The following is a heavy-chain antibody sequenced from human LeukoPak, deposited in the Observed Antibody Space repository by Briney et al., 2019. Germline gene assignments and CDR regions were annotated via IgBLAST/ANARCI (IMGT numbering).Heavy chain of an antibody. CDR3: ARAKAAAGIDYFDY. J-gene: IGHJ4*02. Sequence: SETLSLTCTVSGASISDYYWNWIRQPPGXGLEWIGYIYYSGSTNYNPSLKSRVTISVDTSQKPFSLKLSSVTAADTAVYYCARAKAAAGIDYFDYWGQGTLVTVSS. CDR2: IYYSGST. D-gene: IGHD6-13*01. CDR1: GASISDYY. V-gene: IGHV4-59*12.